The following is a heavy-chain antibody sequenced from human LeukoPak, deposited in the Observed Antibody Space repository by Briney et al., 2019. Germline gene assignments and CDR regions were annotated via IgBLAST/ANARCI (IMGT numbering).Heavy chain of an antibody. V-gene: IGHV1-3*01. CDR2: INAGNGNT. Sequence: GASVKVSCKASGYTFSSYAMHWVRQAPGQRLEWMGWINAGNGNTKYSQKFQGRVTITRDTSASTAYMELSSLRSEDTAVYYCACYYDSSGYFDFDYWGQGTLVTVSS. CDR3: ACYYDSSGYFDFDY. J-gene: IGHJ4*02. CDR1: GYTFSSYA. D-gene: IGHD3-22*01.